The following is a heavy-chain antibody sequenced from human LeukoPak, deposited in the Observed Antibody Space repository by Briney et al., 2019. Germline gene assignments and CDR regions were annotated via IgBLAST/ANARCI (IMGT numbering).Heavy chain of an antibody. J-gene: IGHJ4*02. Sequence: SETLSLTCAVYGGTFSGYYWSWIRQPAGKGLEWIGRIYTSGSTNYNPSLKSRVTMSVDTSKNQFSLKLSSVTAADTAVYYCARGHSSGYYASVYWGQGTLVTVSS. CDR3: ARGHSSGYYASVY. CDR1: GGTFSGYY. V-gene: IGHV4-59*10. D-gene: IGHD3-22*01. CDR2: IYTSGST.